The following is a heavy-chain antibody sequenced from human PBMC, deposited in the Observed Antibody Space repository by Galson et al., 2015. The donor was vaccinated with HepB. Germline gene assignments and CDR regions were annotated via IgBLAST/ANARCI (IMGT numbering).Heavy chain of an antibody. V-gene: IGHV1-69*13. J-gene: IGHJ3*02. CDR1: GGTFGSYA. CDR2: IIPIFGTA. CDR3: ARGPAAALGAFDI. Sequence: SVKVSCKASGGTFGSYAISWVRQAPGQGLEWMGRIIPIFGTANYAQKFQGRVTITADESTSTAYMELSSLRSEDTAVYYCARGPAAALGAFDIWGQGTMVTVSS. D-gene: IGHD2-2*01.